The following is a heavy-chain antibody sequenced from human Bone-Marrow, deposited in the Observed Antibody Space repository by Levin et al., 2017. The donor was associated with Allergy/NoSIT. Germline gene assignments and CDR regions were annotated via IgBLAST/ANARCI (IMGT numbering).Heavy chain of an antibody. CDR3: ARNGSWSFAF. CDR1: GFTFSGYW. J-gene: IGHJ4*02. D-gene: IGHD2-8*01. CDR2: INRDGGDG. Sequence: GGSLRLSCASSGFTFSGYWMAWVRQAPGKGLEWVANINRDGGDGYYVDSVKGRFTISRENARNSLDLQMNSLRVEDTAVYYCARNGSWSFAFWGQGTLVTVSS. V-gene: IGHV3-7*02.